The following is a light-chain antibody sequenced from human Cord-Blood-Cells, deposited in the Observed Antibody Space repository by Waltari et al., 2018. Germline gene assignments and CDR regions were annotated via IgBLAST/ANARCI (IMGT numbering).Light chain of an antibody. CDR3: QSYDSSLSGSV. CDR2: GNS. J-gene: IGLJ3*02. V-gene: IGLV1-40*01. CDR1: SSNIGAGYD. Sequence: QSVLTQPPSVSRAPGQRVTISCTGSSSNIGAGYDLHWYQQLPGTAPKLLIYGNSNRPSGVPDRFSGSKSGTSASLAITGLQAEDEADYYCQSYDSSLSGSVFGGGTKLTVL.